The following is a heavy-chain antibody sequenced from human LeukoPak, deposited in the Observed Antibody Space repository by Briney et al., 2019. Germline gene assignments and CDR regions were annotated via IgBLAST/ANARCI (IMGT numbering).Heavy chain of an antibody. Sequence: PGGSLRLSCAASGFTVSSNYMSWVRQAPGKGLEWVAVISYDGNNKYYADSVKGRITISRDNSKSTLYLRMNSLRAEDAALYYCAKDRGEYDILTGYGFDYWGQGTLVAVSS. D-gene: IGHD3-9*01. CDR1: GFTVSSNY. J-gene: IGHJ4*02. V-gene: IGHV3-30*18. CDR3: AKDRGEYDILTGYGFDY. CDR2: ISYDGNNK.